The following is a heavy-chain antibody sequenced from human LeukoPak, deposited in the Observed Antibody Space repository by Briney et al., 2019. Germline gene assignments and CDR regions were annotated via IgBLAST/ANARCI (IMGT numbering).Heavy chain of an antibody. V-gene: IGHV4-59*01. J-gene: IGHJ4*02. CDR1: GGSISSYY. CDR2: IYYSGST. Sequence: PAETLSLTCTVSGGSISSYYWSWIRQPPGKGLEWIGYIYYSGSTNYNPSLKSRVTISVDTSKNQFSLKLSSVTAADTAVYYCAGGSGSGWMVDSWGQGILVTISS. D-gene: IGHD6-19*01. CDR3: AGGSGSGWMVDS.